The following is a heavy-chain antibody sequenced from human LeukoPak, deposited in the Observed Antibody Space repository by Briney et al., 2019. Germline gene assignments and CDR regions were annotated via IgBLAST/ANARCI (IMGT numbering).Heavy chain of an antibody. Sequence: GGSLRLSCAASGFTFSSYAMHWVRQAPVKGLEWVAVISYDGSNKYYADSVKGRFTISRDNSKNTLYLQMNSLRAEDTAVYYCARDHHDAFDIWGQGTMVTVSS. CDR3: ARDHHDAFDI. CDR1: GFTFSSYA. V-gene: IGHV3-30-3*01. CDR2: ISYDGSNK. J-gene: IGHJ3*02.